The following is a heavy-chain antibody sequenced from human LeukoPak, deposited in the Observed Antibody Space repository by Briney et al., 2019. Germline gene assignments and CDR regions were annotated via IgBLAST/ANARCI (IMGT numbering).Heavy chain of an antibody. V-gene: IGHV4-34*01. J-gene: IGHJ6*02. CDR1: GGSFSGYY. CDR2: INHSGST. CDR3: ARTTRGPYYYYYYVMDV. Sequence: SETLSLTCAVYGGSFSGYYWSWIRQPPGKGLEWIGEINHSGSTNYNPSLKSRVTISVDTSKNQFSLKLSSVTAADTAVYYCARTTRGPYYYYYYVMDVWGQGTTVTVSS. D-gene: IGHD1-14*01.